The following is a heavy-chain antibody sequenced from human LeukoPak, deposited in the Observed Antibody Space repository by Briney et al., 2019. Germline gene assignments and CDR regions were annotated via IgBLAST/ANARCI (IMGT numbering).Heavy chain of an antibody. Sequence: SETLSLTCTVSGGSISSYYWSWIRQPPGKGLEWIGYIYYSGSTNYNPSLKSRVTISVDTSTNQFSLKLSSVTAADTAVYYCARGGYSYDTDYWGQGTLVTVSS. CDR3: ARGGYSYDTDY. CDR1: GGSISSYY. CDR2: IYYSGST. J-gene: IGHJ4*02. V-gene: IGHV4-59*01. D-gene: IGHD5-18*01.